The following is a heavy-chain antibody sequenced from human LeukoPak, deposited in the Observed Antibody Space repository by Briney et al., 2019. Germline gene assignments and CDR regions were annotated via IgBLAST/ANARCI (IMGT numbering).Heavy chain of an antibody. CDR2: ISGSGGST. CDR1: GFSFSSYA. D-gene: IGHD1-20*01. Sequence: TGGSLRLSCAASGFSFSSYAMSWVRQAPGKGLEWVSAISGSGGSTYYADSAKGRFTISRDNSKNTLYLQMNSLRAEDTAVYYCAGGITPYYYGMDVWGQGTTVTVSS. J-gene: IGHJ6*02. V-gene: IGHV3-23*01. CDR3: AGGITPYYYGMDV.